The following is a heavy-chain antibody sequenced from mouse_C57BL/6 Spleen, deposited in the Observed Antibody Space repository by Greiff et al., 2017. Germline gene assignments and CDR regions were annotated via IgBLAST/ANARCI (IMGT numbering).Heavy chain of an antibody. J-gene: IGHJ2*01. Sequence: EVQLQQSGPELVKPGASVKISCKASGYSFTGYYMNWVKQSPEKSLEWIGEINPSTGGTTYKQKFKAKATLTVDKSSSTAYMQLKSLTSEDSAVYYCARFWDFDYWGQGTTLTVSS. D-gene: IGHD4-1*01. CDR2: INPSTGGT. CDR3: ARFWDFDY. CDR1: GYSFTGYY. V-gene: IGHV1-42*01.